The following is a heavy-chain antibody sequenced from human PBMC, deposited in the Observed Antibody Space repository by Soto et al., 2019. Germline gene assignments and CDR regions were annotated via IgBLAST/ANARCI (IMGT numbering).Heavy chain of an antibody. D-gene: IGHD5-12*01. CDR2: MFYSGTT. V-gene: IGHV4-39*01. CDR1: GVSINSRGYY. Sequence: KTSETLSLTCTVSGVSINSRGYYWGWIRQPPGKGLEWIESMFYSGTTYYNPSLKSRITIAVDSSKNQFSLSPSSVTAADTAFYYCARKEDGYNRLFDYWGQGILVTVSS. J-gene: IGHJ4*02. CDR3: ARKEDGYNRLFDY.